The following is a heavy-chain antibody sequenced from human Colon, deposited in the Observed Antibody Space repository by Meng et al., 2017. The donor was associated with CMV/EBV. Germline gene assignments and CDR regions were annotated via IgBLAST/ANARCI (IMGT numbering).Heavy chain of an antibody. CDR2: IVGGGGSRT. V-gene: IGHV3-23*01. CDR3: AKREYCSGSSCYTLNYYYYAVDV. CDR1: GFTFDNYA. Sequence: GGSLRLSCATPGFTFDNYAMSWVRQAPGKGLEWVSAIVGGGGSRTYYADSVKGRFTISRDNSKSTLYLQINSPRVEDTAVYYCAKREYCSGSSCYTLNYYYYAVDVWGQGTTVTVSS. D-gene: IGHD2-15*01. J-gene: IGHJ6*02.